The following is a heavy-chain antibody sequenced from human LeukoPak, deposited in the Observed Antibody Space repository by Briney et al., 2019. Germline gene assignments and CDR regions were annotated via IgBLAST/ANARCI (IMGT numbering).Heavy chain of an antibody. CDR1: GYTFTGYY. V-gene: IGHV1-2*02. Sequence: ASVKVSCKASGYTFTGYYIHWVRQAPGQGLEWMGWINPNSGGTNYAQKFQGRVTMTRDTSISTAYMELSRLRSDDTAVYYCAREQLWSHDAFDIWGQGTMVTVSS. CDR2: INPNSGGT. J-gene: IGHJ3*02. CDR3: AREQLWSHDAFDI. D-gene: IGHD5-18*01.